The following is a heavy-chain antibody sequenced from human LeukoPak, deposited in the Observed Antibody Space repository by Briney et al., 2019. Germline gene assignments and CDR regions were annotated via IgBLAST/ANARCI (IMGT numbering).Heavy chain of an antibody. Sequence: GGSLRLSCAASGFTFSSYWMHWVRQAPGKGLVWVSRINNDGSSTTYADSVQGRFTISRDNAKNTLYLQMNSLRAEDTAVYYCARDRLHYDSLTGYPADWGQGTLVTVSS. D-gene: IGHD3-9*01. J-gene: IGHJ4*02. CDR2: INNDGSST. CDR3: ARDRLHYDSLTGYPAD. V-gene: IGHV3-74*01. CDR1: GFTFSSYW.